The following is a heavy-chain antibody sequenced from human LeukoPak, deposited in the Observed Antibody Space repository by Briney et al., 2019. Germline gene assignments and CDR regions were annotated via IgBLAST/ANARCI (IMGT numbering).Heavy chain of an antibody. Sequence: SVKVSCKASGGTFSSYAISWVRQAPGQGPEWMGGIIPIFGTANYAQKFQGRVTITADESTSTAYMELSSLRSEDTAVYYCARDRVIAPSRENAFDIWGQGTMVTVSS. J-gene: IGHJ3*02. V-gene: IGHV1-69*01. CDR1: GGTFSSYA. CDR3: ARDRVIAPSRENAFDI. CDR2: IIPIFGTA. D-gene: IGHD3-10*01.